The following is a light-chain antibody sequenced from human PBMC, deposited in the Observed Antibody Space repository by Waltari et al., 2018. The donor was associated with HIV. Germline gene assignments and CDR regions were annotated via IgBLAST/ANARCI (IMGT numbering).Light chain of an antibody. V-gene: IGKV4-1*01. CDR1: PSVFYSSNNKHY. J-gene: IGKJ4*01. CDR3: HQYFNTPLT. CDR2: WAS. Sequence: IVMTQSPDSLSVSLGGRATINCTSSPSVFYSSNNKHYLAWYQVSPGQPPNFLIYWASTREAGVPDRFSGSGSGTNFTLTITSLQAEDVATYYCHQYFNTPLTFGGGTTVEI.